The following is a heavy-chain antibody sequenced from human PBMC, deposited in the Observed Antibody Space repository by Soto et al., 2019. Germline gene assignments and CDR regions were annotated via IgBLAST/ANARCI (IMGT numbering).Heavy chain of an antibody. D-gene: IGHD2-2*01. CDR2: ISDDGSNK. CDR1: GFSFSGYG. V-gene: IGHV3-30*18. CDR3: AKDRESQHNNCXPQGF. Sequence: GGSLRLSFAASGFSFSGYGMHWVRQAPGKGLEWLESISDDGSNKYYVDSVKVRFTISRDNSKNTLYLQINSLRAEDTAVYYCAKDRESQHNNCXPQGFWGQGTQXTXS. J-gene: IGHJ4*02.